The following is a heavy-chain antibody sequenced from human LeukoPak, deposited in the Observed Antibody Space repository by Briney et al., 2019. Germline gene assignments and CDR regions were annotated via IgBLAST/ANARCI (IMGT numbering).Heavy chain of an antibody. CDR3: ARADFIDAGPYLIAR. Sequence: AASVTVSFTTSGYTFTDYYLHWVRQAPGQGLEWMGWINTKTGRTSFARKFQGRGTMTRDRSITTVYMDMAWLTSGDTAIYFCARADFIDAGPYLIARWGQGTLVTVSS. J-gene: IGHJ4*02. V-gene: IGHV1-2*02. CDR2: INTKTGRT. CDR1: GYTFTDYY. D-gene: IGHD3-3*01.